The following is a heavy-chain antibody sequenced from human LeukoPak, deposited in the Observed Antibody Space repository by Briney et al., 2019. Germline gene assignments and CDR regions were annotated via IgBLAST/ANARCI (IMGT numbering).Heavy chain of an antibody. V-gene: IGHV4-4*02. CDR2: IYHSGST. J-gene: IGHJ6*03. Sequence: PSGTLSLTCAVSGGSISSSNWWSWVRQPPGKGLEWIGEIYHSGSTNYNPSLESRVTISVDTSKNQFSLKLSSVTAADTAVYYCARDKVVPAPYYYYYYMDVWGKGTTVTVSS. CDR3: ARDKVVPAPYYYYYYMDV. CDR1: GGSISSSNW. D-gene: IGHD2-2*01.